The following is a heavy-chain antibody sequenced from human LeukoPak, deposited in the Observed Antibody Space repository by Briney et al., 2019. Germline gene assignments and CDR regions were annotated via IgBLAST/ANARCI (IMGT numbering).Heavy chain of an antibody. CDR2: ISGSGDST. CDR3: ARNISGGWYVDY. Sequence: GGSLRLSCAVSGFTFSSYAMSWVRQAPGKGLEWVSAISGSGDSTSYADSVKGRFSVSRDNSKNTLYLQMNSLRAEDTALYYCARNISGGWYVDYWGQGTPVTVSS. D-gene: IGHD6-19*01. V-gene: IGHV3-23*01. CDR1: GFTFSSYA. J-gene: IGHJ4*02.